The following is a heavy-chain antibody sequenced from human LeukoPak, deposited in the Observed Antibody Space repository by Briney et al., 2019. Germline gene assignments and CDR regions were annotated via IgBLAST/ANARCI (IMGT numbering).Heavy chain of an antibody. CDR2: IYHSGST. CDR1: GDSISSSNW. V-gene: IGHV4-4*02. Sequence: SETLSLTCAVSGDSISSSNWWSWVRQPPGKGLEWIGEIYHSGSTNYNPSLKSRVTISVDKSKNQFSLKLSSVTAADTAVYYCARVYYDILTGGGYFDYWGQGTLVTVSS. CDR3: ARVYYDILTGGGYFDY. D-gene: IGHD3-9*01. J-gene: IGHJ4*02.